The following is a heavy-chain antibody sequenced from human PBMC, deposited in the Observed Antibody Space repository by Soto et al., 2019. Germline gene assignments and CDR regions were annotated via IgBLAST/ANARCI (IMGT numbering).Heavy chain of an antibody. D-gene: IGHD2-15*01. Sequence: ASVKVSCKASGYTFTSFCMRWVRQAPGQGLEWMGIINTSGGSTNYAQKFQDRVTMTRDTSTSTVYMELTSLRSEDTAMFYCARRGAMVVISDAFDCWGQGTLVTVSS. J-gene: IGHJ4*02. V-gene: IGHV1-46*01. CDR2: INTSGGST. CDR3: ARRGAMVVISDAFDC. CDR1: GYTFTSFC.